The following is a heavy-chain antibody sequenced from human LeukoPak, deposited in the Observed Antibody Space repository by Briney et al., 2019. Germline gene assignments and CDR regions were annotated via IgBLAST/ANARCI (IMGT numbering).Heavy chain of an antibody. V-gene: IGHV1-69*13. D-gene: IGHD2-2*01. CDR3: ARDTSFSPFDY. J-gene: IGHJ4*02. Sequence: SVNVSCTASGGTFSIYAISWVRQAPGQGLEWMGGIIPIFGTANYAQKFQGRVTITADESTSTAYMELSSLRSEDTAVYYCARDTSFSPFDYWGLGTLVTVSS. CDR2: IIPIFGTA. CDR1: GGTFSIYA.